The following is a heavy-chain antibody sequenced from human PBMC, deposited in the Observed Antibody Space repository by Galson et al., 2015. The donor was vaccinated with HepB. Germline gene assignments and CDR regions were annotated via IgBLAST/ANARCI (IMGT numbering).Heavy chain of an antibody. V-gene: IGHV2-70*11. CDR2: IDWDDDK. Sequence: PALVKPTQTLTLTCTFSGFSLSTSGMCVSWIRQPPGKALEWLARIDWDDDKYYTTSLRTRLTISKDTSKNQVVLTMTNMDPADTATYYCARIPRYSYGTGYFDYWGQGTLVTVSS. CDR1: GFSLSTSGMC. D-gene: IGHD5-18*01. CDR3: ARIPRYSYGTGYFDY. J-gene: IGHJ4*02.